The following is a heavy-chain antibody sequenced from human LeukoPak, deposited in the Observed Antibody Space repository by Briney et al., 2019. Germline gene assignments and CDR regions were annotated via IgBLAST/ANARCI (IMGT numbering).Heavy chain of an antibody. Sequence: GASVKVSCTASGYTFTSYYMHWVRQAPGQGLEWMGIINPSGGSTSYAQKFQGRVTMTRDTSTSTVYMELSSLRSEDTAVYYCARALTRDWYFDLWGRGTLVTVSS. J-gene: IGHJ2*01. CDR1: GYTFTSYY. CDR2: INPSGGST. CDR3: ARALTRDWYFDL. D-gene: IGHD3-10*01. V-gene: IGHV1-46*01.